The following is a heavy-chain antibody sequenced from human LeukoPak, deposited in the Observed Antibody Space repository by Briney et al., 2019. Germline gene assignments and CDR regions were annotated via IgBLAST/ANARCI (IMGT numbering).Heavy chain of an antibody. D-gene: IGHD3-22*01. CDR2: IYYSGST. V-gene: IGHV4-59*01. J-gene: IGHJ5*02. Sequence: SETLSLTCTVSGGSISSYYWSWIRQPPGKGLEWIGYIYYSGSTNYNPSLKSRVTISVDTSKNQFSQKLSSVTAADTAVYYCARGGSSGYYAWFDPWGQGTLVTVSS. CDR3: ARGGSSGYYAWFDP. CDR1: GGSISSYY.